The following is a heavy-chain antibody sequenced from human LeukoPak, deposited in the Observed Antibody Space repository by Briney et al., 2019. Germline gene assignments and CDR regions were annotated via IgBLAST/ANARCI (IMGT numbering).Heavy chain of an antibody. Sequence: PGGSLRLSCAASGFTFSDYYMSWIRQAPGKGLEWLSYIISTGGTIYYADSVKGRFTISRDNAKNSLYLQMNSLRAEDTAVYYCAGYSSGWFGDFHIWGQGTMVTVSS. V-gene: IGHV3-11*04. J-gene: IGHJ3*02. CDR1: GFTFSDYY. D-gene: IGHD6-19*01. CDR2: IISTGGTI. CDR3: AGYSSGWFGDFHI.